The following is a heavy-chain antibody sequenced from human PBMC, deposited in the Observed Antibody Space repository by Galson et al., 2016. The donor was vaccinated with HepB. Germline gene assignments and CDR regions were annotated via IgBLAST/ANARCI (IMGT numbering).Heavy chain of an antibody. CDR2: ITWNSRTI. J-gene: IGHJ6*02. CDR1: GFTFDDFA. Sequence: RSLRLSCAASGFTFDDFAMSWVRQLPGKGLEWVSSITWNSRTIEYADSVKGRFTISRDNAKNSLYLQMTSLKTEDTALYYCAKDRGNLNYYLLYGMDVWGQGTTVTVSS. CDR3: AKDRGNLNYYLLYGMDV. D-gene: IGHD1-26*01. V-gene: IGHV3-9*01.